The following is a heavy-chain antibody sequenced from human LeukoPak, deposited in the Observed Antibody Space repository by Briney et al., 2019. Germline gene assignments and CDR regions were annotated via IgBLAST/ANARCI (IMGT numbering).Heavy chain of an antibody. CDR1: GGSVSSGSYY. D-gene: IGHD3-10*01. V-gene: IGHV4-61*01. CDR2: IYYSGST. J-gene: IGHJ4*02. CDR3: ARVITMVRGVILTYFDY. Sequence: SETLSLTCTVSGGSVSSGSYYWSWIRQPPGKGLEWIGYIYYSGSTNYNPSLKSRVTISVDTSKNQFSLKLSSVTAADTAVYYCARVITMVRGVILTYFDYWGQGTLVTASS.